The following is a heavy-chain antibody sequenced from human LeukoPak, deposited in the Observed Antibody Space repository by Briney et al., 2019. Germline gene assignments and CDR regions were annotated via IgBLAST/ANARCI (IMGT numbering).Heavy chain of an antibody. CDR2: MPNDRRNN. CDR1: GFTFSTYG. J-gene: IGHJ4*02. D-gene: IGHD3-22*01. V-gene: IGHV3-30*03. CDR3: ATSRDFYDTSGYYPYYFDC. Sequence: PGGSLRLSCAASGFTFSTYGMHWVRQAPDKGLEWVAVMPNDRRNNYHAESVKGRFTISRDNSKNTLYLQMNSLRTEDTAVYYCATSRDFYDTSGYYPYYFDCWGQGTLVTVSS.